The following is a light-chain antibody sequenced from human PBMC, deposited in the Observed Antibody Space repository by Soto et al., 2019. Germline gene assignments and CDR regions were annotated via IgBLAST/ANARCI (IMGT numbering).Light chain of an antibody. V-gene: IGKV1-33*01. Sequence: DIQMTQSPSTPSGSVVYKVRIPFRASQTISSWLAWYQQKPGKAPKLLIYDASDLETGVPSRFSGSGSGTDFTFTINSLQPEDIATYYCQQYDNLPLTFGGGTKVDIK. CDR3: QQYDNLPLT. J-gene: IGKJ4*01. CDR1: QTISSW. CDR2: DAS.